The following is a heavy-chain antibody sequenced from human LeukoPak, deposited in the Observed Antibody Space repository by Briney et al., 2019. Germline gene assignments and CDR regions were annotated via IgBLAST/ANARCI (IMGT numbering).Heavy chain of an antibody. Sequence: GGSLRLSCAASGFTFNSFGMHWVRQAPGKGLEWVSSISGSRGDTDYADSVKGRFTISRDNLKNTLYLQMNSLRAEDTAVYYCAKGWGDYVWGSCHLWGQGTLVTVSS. CDR2: ISGSRGDT. D-gene: IGHD3-16*01. CDR3: AKGWGDYVWGSCHL. CDR1: GFTFNSFG. V-gene: IGHV3-23*01. J-gene: IGHJ1*01.